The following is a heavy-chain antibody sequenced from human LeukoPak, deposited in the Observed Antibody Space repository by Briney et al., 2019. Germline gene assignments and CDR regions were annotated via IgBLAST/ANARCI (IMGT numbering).Heavy chain of an antibody. CDR3: ARHGLYYYYMDV. CDR2: IYYSGST. Sequence: SETLSLTCTVSGGSISSYYWIWIRQPPGKGLEWIGSIYYSGSTYYNPSLKSRVTISVDTSKNQFSMKLSSVTAADTAVYYCARHGLYYYYMDVWGKGTTVTISS. J-gene: IGHJ6*03. V-gene: IGHV4-59*05. CDR1: GGSISSYY. D-gene: IGHD3/OR15-3a*01.